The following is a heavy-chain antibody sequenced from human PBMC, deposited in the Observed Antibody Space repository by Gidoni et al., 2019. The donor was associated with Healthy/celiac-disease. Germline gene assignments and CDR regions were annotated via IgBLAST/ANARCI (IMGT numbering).Heavy chain of an antibody. Sequence: VQLVQSGAEVKKPGSSVKVSCKASGGTVSSYAISWVRQAPGQGLEWMGGIIPIFGTANYAQKFQGRVTITADESTSTAYMELSSLRSEDTAVYYCARDRGSGSYPDPYFDYWGQGTLVTVSS. V-gene: IGHV1-69*01. CDR2: IIPIFGTA. CDR1: GGTVSSYA. D-gene: IGHD1-26*01. CDR3: ARDRGSGSYPDPYFDY. J-gene: IGHJ4*02.